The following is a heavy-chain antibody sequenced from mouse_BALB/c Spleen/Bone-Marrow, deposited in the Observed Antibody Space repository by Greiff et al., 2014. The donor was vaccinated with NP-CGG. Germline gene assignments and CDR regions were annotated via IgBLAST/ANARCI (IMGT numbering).Heavy chain of an antibody. CDR1: GFTFSDYY. J-gene: IGHJ4*01. CDR2: ISDGGGYT. Sequence: VQLKESGGGLVKPGESLKLSCAASGFTFSDYYMYWVRQTPEKRLEWVATISDGGGYTYYPDSVWGRFTISRDNAKNNLYLQMSSLKSEDTAMYYCARSGERYGAMDYWGQGTSVNVFS. D-gene: IGHD2-10*02. CDR3: ARSGERYGAMDY. V-gene: IGHV5-4*02.